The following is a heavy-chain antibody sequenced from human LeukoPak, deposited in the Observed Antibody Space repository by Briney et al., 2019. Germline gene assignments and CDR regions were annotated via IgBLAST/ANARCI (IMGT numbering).Heavy chain of an antibody. V-gene: IGHV4-59*01. J-gene: IGHJ6*02. CDR2: IYYSGST. D-gene: IGHD6-13*01. CDR3: ARVGVATSWYAYYYYGMDV. Sequence: PSETLSLTCTVSGGSISSYYWSWIRQPPGKGLEWIGYIYYSGSTNYNPSLKSRVTISVDTSKNQFSLKLSSVTAADTAVYYCARVGVATSWYAYYYYGMDVWGQGTTVTVSS. CDR1: GGSISSYY.